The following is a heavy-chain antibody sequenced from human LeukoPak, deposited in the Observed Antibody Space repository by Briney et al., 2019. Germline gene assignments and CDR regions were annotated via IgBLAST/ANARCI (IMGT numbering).Heavy chain of an antibody. CDR3: ARVSSGYCSSTSCFSSDAFDI. D-gene: IGHD2-2*01. J-gene: IGHJ3*02. V-gene: IGHV4-34*01. Sequence: PSETLSLTCAVYGGSFSGYYWSWIRQPPGKGLEWIGLINHSGSTNYNPSLKSRVTISVDTSKNQFSLKLSSVTAADTAVYYCARVSSGYCSSTSCFSSDAFDIWGQGTMVTVSS. CDR1: GGSFSGYY. CDR2: INHSGST.